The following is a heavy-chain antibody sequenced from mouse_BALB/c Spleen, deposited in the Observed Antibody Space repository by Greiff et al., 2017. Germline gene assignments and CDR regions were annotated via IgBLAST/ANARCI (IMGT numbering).Heavy chain of an antibody. V-gene: IGHV1-87*01. D-gene: IGHD2-2*01. J-gene: IGHJ1*01. CDR2: IYPGDGDT. CDR3: AGYDWYFDV. CDR1: GYTFTSYW. Sequence: QVQLQQSGAELARPGASVKLSCKASGYTFTSYWMQWVKQRPGQGLEWIGAIYPGDGDTRYTQKFKGKATLTADKSSSTAYMQLSSLASEDSAVYYCAGYDWYFDVWGAGTTVTVSS.